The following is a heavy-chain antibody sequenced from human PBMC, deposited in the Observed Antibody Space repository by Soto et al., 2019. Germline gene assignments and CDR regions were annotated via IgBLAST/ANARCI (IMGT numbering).Heavy chain of an antibody. J-gene: IGHJ4*02. D-gene: IGHD3-9*01. V-gene: IGHV4-30-4*01. CDR2: IYYSGST. CDR3: GRLEGLATISYYFDY. CDR1: GVSISSGDYY. Sequence: PSETLSLTCTVSGVSISSGDYYWSWIRQPPGKGLEWIGYIYYSGSTYYNPSLKSRVTISVDTSKNQFSLKLMSLSAADTAVYYCGRLEGLATISYYFDYRGQGALVTVSS.